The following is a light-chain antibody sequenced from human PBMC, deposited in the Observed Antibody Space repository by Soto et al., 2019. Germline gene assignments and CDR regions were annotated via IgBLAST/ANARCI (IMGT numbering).Light chain of an antibody. CDR3: QHRNTYPLT. CDR1: QGISSF. V-gene: IGKV1-9*01. J-gene: IGKJ4*01. Sequence: DIQLTQSPSFLSASVGDRVTITCRASQGISSFLAWYQQKPGKAPNLLISAASTLRTGVPSRFSGSGSGTHCTLTISSLQPEDFATYYCQHRNTYPLTFGGGTKVEI. CDR2: AAS.